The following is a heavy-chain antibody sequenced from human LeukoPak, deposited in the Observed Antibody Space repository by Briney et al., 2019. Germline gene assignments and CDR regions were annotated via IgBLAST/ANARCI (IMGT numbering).Heavy chain of an antibody. CDR1: GFTFSSYS. V-gene: IGHV3-21*01. CDR2: ISSSSSYI. J-gene: IGHJ4*02. D-gene: IGHD3-22*01. Sequence: GGSLRLSCAASGFTFSSYSMNWVRQASGEGLKWVSSISSSSSYIYYADSVKGRFTISRDNAKNSLYLQMNSLRAEDTAVYYCARDQGYYDSSGPIDYWGQGTLVTVSS. CDR3: ARDQGYYDSSGPIDY.